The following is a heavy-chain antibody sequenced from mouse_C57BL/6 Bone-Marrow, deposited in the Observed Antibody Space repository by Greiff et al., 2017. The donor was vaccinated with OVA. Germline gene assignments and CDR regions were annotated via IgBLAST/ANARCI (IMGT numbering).Heavy chain of an antibody. J-gene: IGHJ2*01. CDR1: GYTFTSYN. Sequence: LQQSGAELVRPGASVKMSCKASGYTFTSYNMHWVKQTPRHGLEWIGAIYPGNGDTSYNQKFKGKATLTVDKSSSTAYMQLSSLTSEDSAVYFCAEDYGDYFDYWGQGTTLTVSS. CDR3: AEDYGDYFDY. CDR2: IYPGNGDT. D-gene: IGHD2-4*01. V-gene: IGHV1-12*01.